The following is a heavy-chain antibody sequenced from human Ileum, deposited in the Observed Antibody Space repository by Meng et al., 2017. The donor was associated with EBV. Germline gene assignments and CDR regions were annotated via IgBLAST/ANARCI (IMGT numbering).Heavy chain of an antibody. CDR3: ASNGAFSLDH. V-gene: IGHV4-4*02. Sequence: GQLQGSGPGRVGPSGTQSLPCSVSGDSISNEHWWSWVRQSPGKGLEWIGEIHHTRGPNYNPSLKSRVIISVDKSNNHFSLRLSAVTAADTAVYYCASNGAFSLDHWGQGTLVTVSS. CDR2: IHHTRGP. CDR1: GDSISNEHW. J-gene: IGHJ4*02. D-gene: IGHD2-8*01.